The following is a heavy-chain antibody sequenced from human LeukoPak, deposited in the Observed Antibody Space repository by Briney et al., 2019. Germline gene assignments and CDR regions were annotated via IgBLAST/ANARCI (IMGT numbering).Heavy chain of an antibody. CDR1: GFTFNNYG. D-gene: IGHD3-10*01. V-gene: IGHV3-30*02. CDR2: IRYNGNNQ. CDR3: ARDAIIFQYYYGSGRYGYYYYYMDV. J-gene: IGHJ6*03. Sequence: PGGSLRLSCAASGFTFNNYGMHWVRQAPGKGLEWVAFIRYNGNNQYYADSVKGRFTISRDNSKNTLYLQMNSLRAEDTAVYYCARDAIIFQYYYGSGRYGYYYYYMDVWGKGTTVTVSS.